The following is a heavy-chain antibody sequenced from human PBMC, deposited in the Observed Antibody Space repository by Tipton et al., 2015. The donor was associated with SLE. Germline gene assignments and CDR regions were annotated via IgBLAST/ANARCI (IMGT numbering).Heavy chain of an antibody. CDR2: IYTDGSRI. V-gene: IGHV3-74*01. Sequence: SLRLSCAVSGFTFSSYGMHWVRQPPGKGLVWVSRIYTDGSRIHYADSVKGRFTISRDNAKNTLYLQMNSLRAEDTAVYYCARGLLSDYGIDYWGQGTLVTVSS. J-gene: IGHJ4*02. CDR3: ARGLLSDYGIDY. CDR1: GFTFSSYG. D-gene: IGHD4-17*01.